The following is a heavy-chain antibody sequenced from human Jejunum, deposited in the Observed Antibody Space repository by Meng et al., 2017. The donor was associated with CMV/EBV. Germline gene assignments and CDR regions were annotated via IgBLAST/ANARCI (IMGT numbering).Heavy chain of an antibody. CDR2: IYHTGNA. D-gene: IGHD1-14*01. CDR3: ARAGGTASWFDP. V-gene: IGHV4-30-4*08. J-gene: IGHJ5*02. Sequence: VSGDCIRSGDYFWGWIRQSPGKGLEWIGYIYHTGNAYYNPSLKSRITISVDMSKNQISLKLTSVTAADTAVYYCARAGGTASWFDPWGQGTLVTVSS. CDR1: GDCIRSGDYF.